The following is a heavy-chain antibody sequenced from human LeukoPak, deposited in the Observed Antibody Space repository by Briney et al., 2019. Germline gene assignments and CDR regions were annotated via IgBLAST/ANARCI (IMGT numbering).Heavy chain of an antibody. J-gene: IGHJ4*02. CDR3: AKVSTTPVTGDGGDY. Sequence: GGSLRLSCAASGFTFSSYAMSWVRQAPGKGLEWVSAISGSGGSTYYVDSVKGRFTISRDNSKNTLYLQMNSLRAEDTAVYYCAKVSTTPVTGDGGDYWGQGTLVTVSS. CDR1: GFTFSSYA. V-gene: IGHV3-23*01. CDR2: ISGSGGST. D-gene: IGHD7-27*01.